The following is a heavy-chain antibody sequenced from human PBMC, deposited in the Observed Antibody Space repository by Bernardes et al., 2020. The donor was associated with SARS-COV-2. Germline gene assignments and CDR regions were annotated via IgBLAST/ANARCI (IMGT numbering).Heavy chain of an antibody. CDR2: INSDGSST. V-gene: IGHV3-74*01. CDR3: ARVRYFDWPYPTTDAFDI. Sequence: GGSLRLSCAASGFIFSSYWMHWVRQAPGKGLVWVSRINSDGSSTTYADCVKGRFTISRDNAKNTLYLQLNSLRVEDTAVYYCARVRYFDWPYPTTDAFDIWGQGTMVTVSS. D-gene: IGHD3-9*01. CDR1: GFIFSSYW. J-gene: IGHJ3*02.